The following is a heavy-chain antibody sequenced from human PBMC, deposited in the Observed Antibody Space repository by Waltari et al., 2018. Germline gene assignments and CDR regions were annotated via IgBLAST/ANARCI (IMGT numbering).Heavy chain of an antibody. D-gene: IGHD2-21*01. CDR3: ARRGYCGIDCYSNYFDF. J-gene: IGHJ4*02. Sequence: QVLLQQWGAGLLKPSETLSLTCAVYGGPFNFYYLSWIRQPPGEGLEWIGEITHSGSTNYNPSLKSRVSISVDTPNNQFSLKLTSVTAADTAAYYCARRGYCGIDCYSNYFDFWGQGTLVTVSS. CDR2: ITHSGST. CDR1: GGPFNFYY. V-gene: IGHV4-34*01.